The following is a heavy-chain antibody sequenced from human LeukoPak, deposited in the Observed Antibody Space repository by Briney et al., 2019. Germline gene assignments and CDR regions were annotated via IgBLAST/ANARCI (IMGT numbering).Heavy chain of an antibody. CDR1: GFTFSSYA. CDR2: ISYDGSNK. CDR3: AKEDRTVRGVTPFDY. D-gene: IGHD3-10*01. J-gene: IGHJ4*02. V-gene: IGHV3-30-3*01. Sequence: PGMSLRLSCAASGFTFSSYAMHWVRQAPGKGLEWVAIISYDGSNKYYADSVKDRFTISRDNSRNTLYLQMNSLRAEDTAVYYCAKEDRTVRGVTPFDYWGQGTLVTVSS.